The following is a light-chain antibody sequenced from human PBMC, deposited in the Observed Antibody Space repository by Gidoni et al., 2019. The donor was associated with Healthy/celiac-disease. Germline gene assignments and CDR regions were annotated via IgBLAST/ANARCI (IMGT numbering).Light chain of an antibody. CDR2: DAS. Sequence: IQLNQAPSSLSASVGDRVTITCRASQGISSALAWYQQKPGKAPKLLIYDASSLESGVPSRFRGSGSGTDFTLTISSLQPEDFATYYCQQFNSYPLTFGQGTRLEIK. J-gene: IGKJ5*01. CDR3: QQFNSYPLT. CDR1: QGISSA. V-gene: IGKV1-13*02.